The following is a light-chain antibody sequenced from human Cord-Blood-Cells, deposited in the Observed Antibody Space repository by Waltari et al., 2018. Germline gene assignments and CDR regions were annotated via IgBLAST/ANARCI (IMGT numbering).Light chain of an antibody. J-gene: IGLJ3*02. CDR2: DVS. Sequence: QSALTQPRSVSGSPGQSVTISCPGTSSDVGGYNYVACYQQHLGKAPKLMIYDVSKRPSGVPDRFSGSKSGNTASLTISGLQAEDEADYYCCSYAGSYTYWVFGGGTKLTVL. CDR3: CSYAGSYTYWV. V-gene: IGLV2-11*01. CDR1: SSDVGGYNY.